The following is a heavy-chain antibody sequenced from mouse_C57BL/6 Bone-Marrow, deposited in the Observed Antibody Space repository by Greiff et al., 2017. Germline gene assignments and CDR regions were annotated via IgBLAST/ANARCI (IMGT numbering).Heavy chain of an antibody. CDR2: ISGGGGNT. CDR3: ARHRKFITTVVATSHWYFDV. J-gene: IGHJ1*03. Sequence: EVMLVESGGGLVKPGGSLKLSCAASGFTFSSYTMSWVRQTPEKRLEWVATISGGGGNTYYPDSVKGRFTIARDNAKNTLYLQMSSLRSEDTALYYCARHRKFITTVVATSHWYFDVWGTGTTVTVSS. V-gene: IGHV5-9*01. CDR1: GFTFSSYT. D-gene: IGHD1-1*01.